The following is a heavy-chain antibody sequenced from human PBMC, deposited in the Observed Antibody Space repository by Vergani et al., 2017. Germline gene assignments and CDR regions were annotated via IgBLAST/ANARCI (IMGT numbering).Heavy chain of an antibody. Sequence: QVQLVQSGAEVKKPGASVKVSCKASGYTFTSYAMHWVRQAPGQRLEWMGWINAGNGNTKYSQKFQGRVTITRDTSASTAYMELSSLRSDDTAVYYCASDFLRGPGYWGQGTLVTVSS. V-gene: IGHV1-3*01. CDR3: ASDFLRGPGY. CDR1: GYTFTSYA. CDR2: INAGNGNT. J-gene: IGHJ4*02. D-gene: IGHD2/OR15-2a*01.